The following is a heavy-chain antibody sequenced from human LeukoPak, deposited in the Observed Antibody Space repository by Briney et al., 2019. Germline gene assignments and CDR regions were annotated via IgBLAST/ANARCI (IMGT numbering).Heavy chain of an antibody. CDR3: ARDYWKNYYYYMDV. CDR2: ISYDGSNK. J-gene: IGHJ6*03. Sequence: PGRSLRLSSAASGVTPTSYAMNWVRQAPGQGLGWVAVISYDGSNKYYADSVKGRFTISRENSKNTLYLQMNSLRAEDTAVYYCARDYWKNYYYYMDVWGKGTTVTVSS. CDR1: GVTPTSYA. D-gene: IGHD1-1*01. V-gene: IGHV3-30*04.